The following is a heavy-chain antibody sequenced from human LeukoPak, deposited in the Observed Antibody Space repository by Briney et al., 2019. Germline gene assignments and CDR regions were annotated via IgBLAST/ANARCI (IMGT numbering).Heavy chain of an antibody. CDR1: GGSISSYY. V-gene: IGHV4-59*08. CDR3: ARQEVRGVLYYYYYMDV. D-gene: IGHD3-10*01. CDR2: IYYSVST. J-gene: IGHJ6*03. Sequence: SETLSLTCTVSGGSISSYYWSWVRQPPGKGLEWIWYIYYSVSTNYNPSLKSRVTISVDTSKNQFSLKLSSVTAADTAVYYCARQEVRGVLYYYYYMDVWGKGTTVTVSS.